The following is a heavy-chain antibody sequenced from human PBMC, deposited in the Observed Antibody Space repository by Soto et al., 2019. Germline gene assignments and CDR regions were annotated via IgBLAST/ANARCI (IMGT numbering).Heavy chain of an antibody. D-gene: IGHD2-8*01. V-gene: IGHV1-18*01. CDR2: ISTYNGDT. Sequence: EASVKVSCKASGYSFTTYGVTWVRQAPGQGLEWMGWISTYNGDTRVAQQHQGRVTLTTDTSTNAAHMELRGLRSDDTAIYYCARTEGRSTRGDYWGQGTLVTVSS. CDR1: GYSFTTYG. J-gene: IGHJ4*02. CDR3: ARTEGRSTRGDY.